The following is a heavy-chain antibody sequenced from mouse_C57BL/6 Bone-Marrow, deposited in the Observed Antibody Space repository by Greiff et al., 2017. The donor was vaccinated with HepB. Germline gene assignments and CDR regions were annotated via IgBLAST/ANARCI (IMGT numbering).Heavy chain of an antibody. V-gene: IGHV1-81*01. CDR3: ARRGVSWFAY. CDR2: IYPRSGNT. CDR1: SYTFTSYG. Sequence: VQLQQSGAELARPGASVKLSCKASSYTFTSYGISWVKQRTGQGLEWIGEIYPRSGNTYYNEKFKSKATLTVDKPSSTAYMQLSSLTSEDSAVYYCARRGVSWFAYWGQGTLVTVSA. J-gene: IGHJ3*01.